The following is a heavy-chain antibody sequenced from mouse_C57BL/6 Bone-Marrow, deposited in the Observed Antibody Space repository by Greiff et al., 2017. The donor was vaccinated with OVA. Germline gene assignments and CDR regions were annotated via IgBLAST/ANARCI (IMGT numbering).Heavy chain of an antibody. J-gene: IGHJ4*01. V-gene: IGHV7-3*01. CDR1: GFTFTDYY. CDR2: IRNKANGYTT. CDR3: ARYHYDYDDYAMDY. D-gene: IGHD2-4*01. Sequence: EVKLMESGGGLVQPGGSLSLSCAASGFTFTDYYMSWVRQPPGKALEWLGFIRNKANGYTTEYSASVKGRFTISRDNSQSILYLQMNALRAEDSATYYCARYHYDYDDYAMDYWGQGTSVTVSS.